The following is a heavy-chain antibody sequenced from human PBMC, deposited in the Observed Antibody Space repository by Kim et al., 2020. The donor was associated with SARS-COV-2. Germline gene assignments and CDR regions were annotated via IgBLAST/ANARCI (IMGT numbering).Heavy chain of an antibody. CDR3: AKDHSSSGLFDY. D-gene: IGHD6-6*01. V-gene: IGHV3-30*02. J-gene: IGHJ4*02. Sequence: YYADSVKGRFTISRDNSKNTLYLQMNSLRAEDTAVYYCAKDHSSSGLFDYWGQGTLVTVSS.